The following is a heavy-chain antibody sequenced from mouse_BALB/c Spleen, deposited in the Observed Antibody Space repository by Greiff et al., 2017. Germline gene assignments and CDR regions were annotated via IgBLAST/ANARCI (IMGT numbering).Heavy chain of an antibody. CDR3: TRVITTEAWFAY. Sequence: VQLKESGTVLARPGASVKMSCKASGYTFTSYWMHWVKQRPGQGLEWIGAIYPGNSDTSYNQKFKGKAKLTAVTSTSTAYMELSSLTNEDSAVYYCTRVITTEAWFAYWGQGTLVTVSA. J-gene: IGHJ3*01. D-gene: IGHD1-1*01. CDR2: IYPGNSDT. CDR1: GYTFTSYW. V-gene: IGHV1-5*01.